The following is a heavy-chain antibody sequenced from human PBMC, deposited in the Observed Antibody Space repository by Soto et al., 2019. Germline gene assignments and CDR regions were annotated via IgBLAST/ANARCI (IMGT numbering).Heavy chain of an antibody. V-gene: IGHV1-69*06. Sequence: SVKVSCKASGGTFSSYAISWVRQAPGQGLEWMGGIIPIFGTANYAQKFQGRVTITADKSTSTAYMELSSLRSEDTAVYYCARDSYDFWSGYFIYGMDVWGQGTTVTVSS. CDR3: ARDSYDFWSGYFIYGMDV. CDR1: GGTFSSYA. J-gene: IGHJ6*02. D-gene: IGHD3-3*01. CDR2: IIPIFGTA.